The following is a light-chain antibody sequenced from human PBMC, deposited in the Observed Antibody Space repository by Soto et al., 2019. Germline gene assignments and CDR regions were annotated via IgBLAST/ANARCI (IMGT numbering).Light chain of an antibody. CDR1: SSDVGGYNY. CDR3: SSYTSSSTLE. Sequence: QSALTQPASVSGSPGQSITISCNGTSSDVGGYNYVSWYQQHPGKAPKLMIYDVSNRPSGVSNRFSGSKSGNTAFLTISGLQAEDEADYYCSSYTSSSTLEFGGGTKLTVL. CDR2: DVS. V-gene: IGLV2-14*01. J-gene: IGLJ2*01.